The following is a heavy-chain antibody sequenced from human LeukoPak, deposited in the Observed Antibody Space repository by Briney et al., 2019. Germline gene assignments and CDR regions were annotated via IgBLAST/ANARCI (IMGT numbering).Heavy chain of an antibody. V-gene: IGHV3-48*03. CDR2: ISSSASSI. CDR1: GFTFSSYE. D-gene: IGHD7-27*01. CDR3: ARSPSNWARFDY. J-gene: IGHJ4*02. Sequence: GGSLRLSCAASGFTFSSYEMNWVRQAPGKGLEWVSYISSSASSIFYADSVKGRFTISRDNAKNSLYLQMNSLRAEDTAVYYCARSPSNWARFDYWGQGTLVTVSS.